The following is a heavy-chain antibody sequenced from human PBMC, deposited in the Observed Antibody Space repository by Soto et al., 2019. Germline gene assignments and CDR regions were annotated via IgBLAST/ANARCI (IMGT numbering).Heavy chain of an antibody. CDR3: ANVAVAGNDAFDI. CDR1: GFTFSSYG. D-gene: IGHD6-19*01. V-gene: IGHV3-30*18. J-gene: IGHJ3*02. Sequence: PGGSLRLSCAASGFTFSSYGMRWVRQAPGKGLEWVAVISYDGSNKYYADSVKGRFTISRDNSKNTLYLQMNSLRAEDTAVYYCANVAVAGNDAFDIWGQGTMVTVSS. CDR2: ISYDGSNK.